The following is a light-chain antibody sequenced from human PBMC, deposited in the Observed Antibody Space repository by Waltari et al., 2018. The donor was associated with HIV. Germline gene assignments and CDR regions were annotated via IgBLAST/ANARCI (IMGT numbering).Light chain of an antibody. CDR2: GAT. V-gene: IGKV3-15*01. CDR1: QSVGSK. J-gene: IGKJ1*01. Sequence: ELVMTQSPDTLSVSPGERATLSCRASQSVGSKLAWYQQKPGQAPRLLFSGATTRATGIPAMFTARGSGTEFTLTISSLQSEDYAIYYCQDYSDWPRTFGQGTKVEMK. CDR3: QDYSDWPRT.